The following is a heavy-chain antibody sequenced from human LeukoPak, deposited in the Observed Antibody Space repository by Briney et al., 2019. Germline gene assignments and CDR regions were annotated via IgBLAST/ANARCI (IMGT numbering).Heavy chain of an antibody. CDR1: GFTVSSNY. CDR2: IYSGGST. V-gene: IGHV3-53*01. J-gene: IGHJ6*03. CDR3: ARAPVRLNMVRGVKYYYYMDV. D-gene: IGHD3-10*01. Sequence: GGSLRLSCAASGFTVSSNYMSWVRQAPGKGLEWVSVIYSGGSTYYADSVKGRFTISRDNSKNTLYLQRNSLRAEDTAVYYCARAPVRLNMVRGVKYYYYMDVWGKGTTVTVSS.